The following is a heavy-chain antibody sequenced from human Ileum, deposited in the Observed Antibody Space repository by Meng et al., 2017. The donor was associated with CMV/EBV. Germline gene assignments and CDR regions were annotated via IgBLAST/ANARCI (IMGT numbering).Heavy chain of an antibody. Sequence: ASVKVSCKASGYTFTGYYMHWLRQAPGQGLEWMGWINPNSGGTKYAQKFQGRVTMTRDTSISTVYVEVSRVRSDDTAVYYCARDALTPQSTPDYWGQGTLVTVSS. J-gene: IGHJ4*02. CDR1: GYTFTGYY. V-gene: IGHV1-2*02. CDR3: ARDALTPQSTPDY. CDR2: INPNSGGT.